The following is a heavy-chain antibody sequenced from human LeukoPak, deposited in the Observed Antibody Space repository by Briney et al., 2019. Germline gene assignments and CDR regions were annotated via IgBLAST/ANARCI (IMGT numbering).Heavy chain of an antibody. CDR1: GFTFSAYN. CDR2: VSESGDAT. Sequence: PGGPLRLSCVASGFTFSAYNLNWVRQAPGKGLEWVSSVSESGDATNYADSVKDRFIISRDNSKNTFYLQMNSLRVDDTATYYGAKGKVNHLGAFDQWGQGTLVTVSS. CDR3: AKGKVNHLGAFDQ. J-gene: IGHJ4*02. D-gene: IGHD1-26*01. V-gene: IGHV3-23*01.